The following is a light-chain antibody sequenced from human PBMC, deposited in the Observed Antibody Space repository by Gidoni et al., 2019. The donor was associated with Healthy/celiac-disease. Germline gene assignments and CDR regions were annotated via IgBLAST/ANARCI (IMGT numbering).Light chain of an antibody. CDR1: QSISSY. V-gene: IGKV1-39*01. CDR2: AAS. J-gene: IGKJ1*01. CDR3: QQSYSTPPWT. Sequence: DIQMTQSPSSLSASVGDRVTITCRASQSISSYFNWYQQQPGKAPKLLIYAASSLQSGVPSRFSGSGSGTDFTLTISSLQPEDFATYYCQQSYSTPPWTFGQGTKVEIK.